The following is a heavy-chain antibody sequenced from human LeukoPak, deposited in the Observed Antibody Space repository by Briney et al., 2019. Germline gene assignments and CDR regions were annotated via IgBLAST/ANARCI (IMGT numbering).Heavy chain of an antibody. V-gene: IGHV4-59*01. J-gene: IGHJ4*02. CDR1: GASISSYY. Sequence: SETLSLTCTDPGASISSYYWSWIRQPPGKGLEWIGYIYYRGSTNYNPSLKSRVTISVDTSKSKFSLKLSSVTAADTAVYFCARSNEDIVVVPAAMWGQGTLVTVSS. D-gene: IGHD2-2*01. CDR2: IYYRGST. CDR3: ARSNEDIVVVPAAM.